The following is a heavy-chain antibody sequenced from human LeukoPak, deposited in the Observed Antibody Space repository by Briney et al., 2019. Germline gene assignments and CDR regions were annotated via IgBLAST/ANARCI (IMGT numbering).Heavy chain of an antibody. Sequence: ASVKVSCKASGYTFTGYYMHWVRQAPGQGLEWMGWINPNSGGTNYAQKFQGRVTMTRDTSISTAYMELSRLRSDDTAVYYCARAKAPMKAPRLTYYFDYWGQGTLVTVSS. J-gene: IGHJ4*02. CDR3: ARAKAPMKAPRLTYYFDY. V-gene: IGHV1-2*02. D-gene: IGHD6-6*01. CDR1: GYTFTGYY. CDR2: INPNSGGT.